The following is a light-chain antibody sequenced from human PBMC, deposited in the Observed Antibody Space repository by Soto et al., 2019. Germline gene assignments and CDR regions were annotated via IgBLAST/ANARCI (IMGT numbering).Light chain of an antibody. CDR3: PQHSSYWT. CDR1: QSISRW. V-gene: IGKV1-5*01. Sequence: DIPMTQSPSTLSASVGDRVTITCRASQSISRWLAWYQQKPGKAPKLLIHDATSLESGVPSRFSGSGSGTEFTLTISSLQPDDFATYSCPQHSSYWTFAQGPKVEIK. CDR2: DAT. J-gene: IGKJ1*01.